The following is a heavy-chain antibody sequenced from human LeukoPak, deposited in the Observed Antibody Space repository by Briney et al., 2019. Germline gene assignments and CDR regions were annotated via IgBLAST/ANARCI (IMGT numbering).Heavy chain of an antibody. CDR1: GGTFINYA. CDR3: ASHGNHYYGSEDY. V-gene: IGHV1-69*06. J-gene: IGHJ4*02. Sequence: ASVKVSCNTTGGTFINYAISWVRQAPGQGLEWMGGIIPMSDTTNYAQKFQGRVTITADKSTRIVYMELSSLRSEDTAVYYCASHGNHYYGSEDYWGQGTLVTVSS. D-gene: IGHD3-10*01. CDR2: IIPMSDTT.